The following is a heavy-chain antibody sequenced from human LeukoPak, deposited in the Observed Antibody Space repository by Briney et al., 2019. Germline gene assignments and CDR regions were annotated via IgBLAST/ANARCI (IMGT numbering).Heavy chain of an antibody. V-gene: IGHV4-4*02. CDR2: ISLSGVT. Sequence: SETLSLTCGVSGGSISSTNWWSWVRQPPGQGLEWIGEISLSGVTNYNPSLKSRVTMSLDRSKNHLSLTLTSVTATDTAVYYCSRESGAFSPFGYWGQGTLVTVSS. CDR3: SRESGAFSPFGY. J-gene: IGHJ4*02. D-gene: IGHD1-26*01. CDR1: GGSISSTNW.